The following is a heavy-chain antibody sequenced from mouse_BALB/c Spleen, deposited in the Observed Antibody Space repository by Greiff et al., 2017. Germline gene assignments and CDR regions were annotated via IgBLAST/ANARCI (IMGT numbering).Heavy chain of an antibody. CDR1: GFTFSSYG. D-gene: IGHD2-10*02. CDR2: INSNGGST. Sequence: EVMLVESGGGLVQPGGSLKLSCAASGFTFSSYGMSWVRQTPDKRLELVATINSNGGSTYYPDSVKGRFTISRDNAKNTLYLQMSSLKSEDTAMYYCAREYGYYFDYWGQGTTLTVSS. J-gene: IGHJ2*01. CDR3: AREYGYYFDY. V-gene: IGHV5-6-3*01.